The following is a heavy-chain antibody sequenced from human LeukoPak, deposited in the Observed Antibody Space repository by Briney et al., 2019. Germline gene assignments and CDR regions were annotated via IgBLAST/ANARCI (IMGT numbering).Heavy chain of an antibody. Sequence: ASVNVSCKASGYTFTSYGIIWVRQAPGQGLEWMGRVSGYNSNTKNAQKFQGRVTFTTDTSTSTAYMELRSLRSDDTAVYYCARDLTYYYGSGRESITWGGMDVWSQGTTVTVSS. CDR2: VSGYNSNT. CDR1: GYTFTSYG. D-gene: IGHD3-10*01. J-gene: IGHJ6*02. V-gene: IGHV1-18*01. CDR3: ARDLTYYYGSGRESITWGGMDV.